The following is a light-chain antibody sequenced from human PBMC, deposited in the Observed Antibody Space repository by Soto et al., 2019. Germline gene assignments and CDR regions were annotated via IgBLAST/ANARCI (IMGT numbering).Light chain of an antibody. V-gene: IGKV3-20*01. CDR3: HQFGSSPPAFT. J-gene: IGKJ2*01. CDR1: QSVSTRY. Sequence: ESMLTQSPGTLSLSPGERATLSCRASQSVSTRYLAWYQQKPGQAPRLLIYGASIRATGIPDRFSGSGSGTGFTLTISRREPEAFAVYYCHQFGSSPPAFTFGQGTKLEI. CDR2: GAS.